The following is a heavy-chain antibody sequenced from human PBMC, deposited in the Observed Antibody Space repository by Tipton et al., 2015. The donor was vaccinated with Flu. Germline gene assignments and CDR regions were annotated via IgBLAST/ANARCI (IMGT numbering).Heavy chain of an antibody. V-gene: IGHV4-38-2*01. D-gene: IGHD5-24*01. CDR3: ARRRDGYNCFDS. Sequence: TLSLTCAVSGDSISSDFYWAWIRQFPGKGLEWIGTVSRTGSTIYNPSLKSRLTVSVDTSKNQFSLKLTSVTAADTAVYYCARRRDGYNCFDSWGQGTLVTVSS. J-gene: IGHJ4*02. CDR1: GDSISSDFY. CDR2: VSRTGST.